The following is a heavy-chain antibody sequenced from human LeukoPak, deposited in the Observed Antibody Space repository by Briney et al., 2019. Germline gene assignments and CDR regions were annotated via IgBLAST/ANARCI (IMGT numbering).Heavy chain of an antibody. Sequence: ASVTVSCKASGYTLTSYAMNWLRQAPPQGRAWVGWINTNNGNQTYAHGFPGRLVFSLDNSLSTAFLQISSLTPDGNGVYYFGGARYCSAAGCLLWAYWGEGTLVTVSP. D-gene: IGHD2-15*01. V-gene: IGHV7-4-1*02. CDR3: GGARYCSAAGCLLWAY. CDR1: GYTLTSYA. CDR2: INTNNGNQ. J-gene: IGHJ4*02.